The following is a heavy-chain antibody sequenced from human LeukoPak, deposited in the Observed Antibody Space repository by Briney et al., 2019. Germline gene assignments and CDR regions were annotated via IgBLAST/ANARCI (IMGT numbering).Heavy chain of an antibody. J-gene: IGHJ4*02. CDR1: GGSISSSSYY. CDR3: ASRSGGSWSGDY. Sequence: PSETLSLTCTVSGGSISSSSYYWGWIRQPPGKGLEWIGSIYYSGSTYYNPSLKSRVTISIDTSKNQFSLKLSSVTAADTAVYYCASRSGGSWSGDYWGQGTLVTVSS. CDR2: IYYSGST. D-gene: IGHD2-15*01. V-gene: IGHV4-39*01.